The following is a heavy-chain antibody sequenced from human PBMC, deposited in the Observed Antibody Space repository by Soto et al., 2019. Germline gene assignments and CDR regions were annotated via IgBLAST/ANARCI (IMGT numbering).Heavy chain of an antibody. CDR3: ASNSYGYIFYDH. D-gene: IGHD5-18*01. V-gene: IGHV4-59*08. CDR2: IYYYGNT. CDR1: GGSISSFY. Sequence: SETLSLTCTVSGGSISSFYWSWIRQPPGKGLEWIGYIYYYGNTNYNPSLKSRVTISVDTSKNQFSLKLSSVTAADTAVYYCASNSYGYIFYDHWGQGTLVTVSS. J-gene: IGHJ4*02.